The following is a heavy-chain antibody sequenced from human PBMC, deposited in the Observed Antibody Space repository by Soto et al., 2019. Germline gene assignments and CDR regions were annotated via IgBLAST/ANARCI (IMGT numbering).Heavy chain of an antibody. V-gene: IGHV4-30-2*01. D-gene: IGHD4-17*01. CDR3: ARGVTAVTTLVY. CDR2: VYRSGST. CDR1: GGSISRGGYS. Sequence: QLQLQEFGSGLVKPSQTLSLTCAVSGGSISRGGYSWSWIRQPPGKGLEWIGYVYRSGSTYNNPYVKSRISLSPDTSKKQISLKLRSVTAAETDVYYCARGVTAVTTLVYWGQGTLVTVSS. J-gene: IGHJ4*02.